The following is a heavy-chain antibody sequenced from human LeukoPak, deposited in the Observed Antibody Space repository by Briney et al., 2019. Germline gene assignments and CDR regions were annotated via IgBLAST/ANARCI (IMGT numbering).Heavy chain of an antibody. Sequence: GGSLRLSCAASGFTVSSNYMSWVRQAPGKGLEWVSVIYSGGSTYYADSVKGRFNISRDNSKNTLYLQMNSLRADDTAVYYCAKGFPRDCSSSSCYNGLRWYFDLWGRGTLVTVSS. V-gene: IGHV3-53*01. CDR1: GFTVSSNY. J-gene: IGHJ2*01. CDR3: AKGFPRDCSSSSCYNGLRWYFDL. D-gene: IGHD2-2*02. CDR2: IYSGGST.